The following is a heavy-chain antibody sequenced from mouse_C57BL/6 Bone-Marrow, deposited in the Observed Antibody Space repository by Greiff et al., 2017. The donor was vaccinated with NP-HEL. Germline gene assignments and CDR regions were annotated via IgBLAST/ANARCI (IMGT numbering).Heavy chain of an antibody. V-gene: IGHV1-54*01. CDR2: INPGSGGT. D-gene: IGHD1-1*01. CDR3: ARKGYYYGSDFDY. J-gene: IGHJ2*01. CDR1: GYAFTNYL. Sequence: QVQLKESGAELVRPGTSVKVSCKASGYAFTNYLIEWVKQRPGQGLEWIGVINPGSGGTNYNEKFKGKATLTADKSSSTAYMQLSSLTSEDSAVYFCARKGYYYGSDFDYWGQGTTLTVSS.